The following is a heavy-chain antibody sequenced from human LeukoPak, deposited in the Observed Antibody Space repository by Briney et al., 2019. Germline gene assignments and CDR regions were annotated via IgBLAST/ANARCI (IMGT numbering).Heavy chain of an antibody. CDR3: ARVTRTFYDILTGRSREGRFDY. Sequence: SETLSLTCTVSGGSIISGGYYWSWIRQHPGTGLEWIGYTYYSGSTYYNPSLKSRVTVSADTSKNQFSLKLRSVTAADTAVYYCARVTRTFYDILTGRSREGRFDYWGQGTLVTVSS. CDR1: GGSIISGGYY. D-gene: IGHD3-9*01. CDR2: TYYSGST. V-gene: IGHV4-31*03. J-gene: IGHJ4*02.